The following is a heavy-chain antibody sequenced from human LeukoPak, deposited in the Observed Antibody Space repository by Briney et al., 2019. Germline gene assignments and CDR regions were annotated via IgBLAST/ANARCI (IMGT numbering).Heavy chain of an antibody. Sequence: SETLSLTCTVSGGSISSSNHYWDWVRQPPGKGLEWIAGIYSTGITYYNPSLNSRVTISVDTSKNQFSLKLSSVTAADTAVYYCARVLTTVTTSDYWGQGTLVTVSS. J-gene: IGHJ4*02. CDR3: ARVLTTVTTSDY. D-gene: IGHD4-17*01. CDR2: IYSTGIT. CDR1: GGSISSSNHY. V-gene: IGHV4-39*01.